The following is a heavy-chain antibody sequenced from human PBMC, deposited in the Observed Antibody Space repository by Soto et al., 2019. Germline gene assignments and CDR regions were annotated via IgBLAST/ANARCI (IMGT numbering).Heavy chain of an antibody. CDR3: ARVGSSSSLVSGHYYYYGMYV. D-gene: IGHD6-6*01. Sequence: ASVKVSCKASGYTFTGYYMHWVRQAPGQGLEWMGWINPNSGGTNYAQKFQGWVTMTRDTSISTAYMELSRLRSDDTAVYYCARVGSSSSLVSGHYYYYGMYVWGQGNTVTVSS. CDR1: GYTFTGYY. V-gene: IGHV1-2*04. CDR2: INPNSGGT. J-gene: IGHJ6*02.